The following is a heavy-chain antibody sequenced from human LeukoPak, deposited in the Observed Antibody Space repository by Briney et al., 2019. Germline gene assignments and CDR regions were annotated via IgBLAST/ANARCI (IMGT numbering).Heavy chain of an antibody. CDR1: GFTFSSYA. J-gene: IGHJ4*02. V-gene: IGHV3-30*04. D-gene: IGHD6-13*01. CDR2: ISYDGSNK. Sequence: PGGSLRLSCAASGFTFSSYAMHWVRQAPGKGLEWVAVISYDGSNKYYADSVKGRFTISRDNSKNTLYLQMNSPRAEDTAVYYCARGLPYSPNFDYWGQGTLVTVSS. CDR3: ARGLPYSPNFDY.